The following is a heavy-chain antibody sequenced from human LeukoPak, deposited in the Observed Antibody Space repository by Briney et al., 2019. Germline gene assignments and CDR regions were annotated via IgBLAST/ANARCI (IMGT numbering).Heavy chain of an antibody. CDR1: GFTFSSYA. D-gene: IGHD3-10*01. J-gene: IGHJ3*01. CDR2: ISGSGGST. V-gene: IGHV3-23*01. Sequence: GGSLRLSCAASGFTFSSYAMSWGRQAPGKGLEWVSAISGSGGSTYYADSVKGRFTISRDNSKNTLYLQMNSLRGEETAVYYCAKATRVGMVDYWGQGTMVTVSS. CDR3: AKATRVGMVDY.